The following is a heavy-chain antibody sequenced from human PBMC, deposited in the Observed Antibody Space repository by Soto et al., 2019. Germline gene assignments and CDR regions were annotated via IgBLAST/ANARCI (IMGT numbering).Heavy chain of an antibody. CDR2: ISYDGSNK. D-gene: IGHD3-22*01. V-gene: IGHV3-30*18. Sequence: QVQLVESGGGVVQPGRSLRLSCAASGFTFSSYGMHWVRQAPGKGLEWVAVISYDGSNKYYADSVKGRFTISSDNSKNTLYLQMNSLRAEDTAVYYCAKDGFNYYDSSGYYPAYNWFDPWGQGTLVTVSS. J-gene: IGHJ5*02. CDR1: GFTFSSYG. CDR3: AKDGFNYYDSSGYYPAYNWFDP.